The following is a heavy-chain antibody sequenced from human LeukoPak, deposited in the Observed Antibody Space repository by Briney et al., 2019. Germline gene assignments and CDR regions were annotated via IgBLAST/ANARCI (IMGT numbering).Heavy chain of an antibody. D-gene: IGHD6-13*01. CDR2: IYPGGSDT. CDR3: ARLLPTAAGTYYYYGMDV. CDR1: GYTFHSYW. V-gene: IGHV5-51*01. Sequence: GESLKISCKGSGYTFHSYWIAWVRQMPGKGLEWMGIIYPGGSDTRYSPSFQGQVTISADKSISTAYLQWSSLKASDTAMYYCARLLPTAAGTYYYYGMDVWGQGTTVTVSS. J-gene: IGHJ6*02.